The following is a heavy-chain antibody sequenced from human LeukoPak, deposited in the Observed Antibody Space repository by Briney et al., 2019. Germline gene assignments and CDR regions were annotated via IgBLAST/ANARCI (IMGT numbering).Heavy chain of an antibody. Sequence: SETLSLTCAVYGGSFSGYYWSWIRQPPGKGLEWIGEINHSGSTNYNPSLKSRVTISVDTSKNQFSLKLSSVTAADTAVYYCARKTYYYNSSGNLFEAFDIWGQGTMVTVSS. CDR2: INHSGST. CDR3: ARKTYYYNSSGNLFEAFDI. D-gene: IGHD3-22*01. V-gene: IGHV4-34*01. CDR1: GGSFSGYY. J-gene: IGHJ3*02.